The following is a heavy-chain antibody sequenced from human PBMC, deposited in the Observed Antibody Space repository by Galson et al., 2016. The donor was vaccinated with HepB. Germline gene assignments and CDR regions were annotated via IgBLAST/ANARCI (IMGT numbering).Heavy chain of an antibody. Sequence: SVKVSCKVSGYSLSELSMHWVRQAPGKGLEWMGGFDPDNGETIDAQKFQGRVTMTEDTSTDTAYMELRSLRSEDTAVYFCATVSPEGFFDHWGQGTLVTVSS. CDR1: GYSLSELS. V-gene: IGHV1-24*01. CDR3: ATVSPEGFFDH. J-gene: IGHJ4*02. CDR2: FDPDNGET.